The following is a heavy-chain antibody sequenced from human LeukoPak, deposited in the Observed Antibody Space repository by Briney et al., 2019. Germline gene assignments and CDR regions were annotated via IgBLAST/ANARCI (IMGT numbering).Heavy chain of an antibody. Sequence: GGSLRLSCAASGFTVSGNYMTWVRQAPGKGLECVSVIYSGGSTYYADSVEGRFTISRDNSKNTLYLHMNSLRAEDTAVYYCAKGVPDGSGSYYNPYFDYWGQGTLVTVSS. CDR1: GFTVSGNY. V-gene: IGHV3-66*01. CDR2: IYSGGST. J-gene: IGHJ4*02. CDR3: AKGVPDGSGSYYNPYFDY. D-gene: IGHD3-10*01.